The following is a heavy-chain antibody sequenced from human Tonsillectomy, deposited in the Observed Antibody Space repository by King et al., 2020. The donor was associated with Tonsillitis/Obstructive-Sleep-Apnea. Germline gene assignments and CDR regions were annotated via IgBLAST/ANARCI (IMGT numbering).Heavy chain of an antibody. Sequence: VQLVESGAEVKKPGASVKVSCKASGYTFTGYYMHWVRQAPGQGLEWMGRINPNSGGTNYAQKFQGRVTMTRDTSISTAYMELSRLRSDDTVVYYCARGTTVTKGAFDFWGQGTMVTVSS. J-gene: IGHJ3*01. CDR3: ARGTTVTKGAFDF. CDR1: GYTFTGYY. CDR2: INPNSGGT. D-gene: IGHD4-17*01. V-gene: IGHV1-2*05.